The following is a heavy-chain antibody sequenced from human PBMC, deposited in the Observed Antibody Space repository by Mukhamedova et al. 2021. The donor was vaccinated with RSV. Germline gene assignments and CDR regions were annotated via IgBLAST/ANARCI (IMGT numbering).Heavy chain of an antibody. D-gene: IGHD3-3*01. CDR3: TRPALEWLSDAFDI. CDR2: YAT. V-gene: IGHV3-73*01. J-gene: IGHJ3*02. Sequence: YATAYAASVKGRFTISRDASMHTAYLQMNSLKTEDTAVYYCTRPALEWLSDAFDIWGQGTMVTVSS.